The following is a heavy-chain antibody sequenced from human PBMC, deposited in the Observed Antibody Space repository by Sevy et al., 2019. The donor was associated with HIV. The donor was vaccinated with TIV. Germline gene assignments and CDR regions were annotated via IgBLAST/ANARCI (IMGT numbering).Heavy chain of an antibody. CDR1: GFTVNSNY. CDR2: IHSADTT. J-gene: IGHJ4*02. D-gene: IGHD5-18*01. Sequence: GGSLRLSCAASGFTVNSNYMTWVRQAPGKGLEGVSVIHSADTTYHADSVKDRFTISRDNSKNTLYLHMSSLRAEDTAVYYCARGKSGYGYALNYWGQGTLVTVSS. CDR3: ARGKSGYGYALNY. V-gene: IGHV3-66*01.